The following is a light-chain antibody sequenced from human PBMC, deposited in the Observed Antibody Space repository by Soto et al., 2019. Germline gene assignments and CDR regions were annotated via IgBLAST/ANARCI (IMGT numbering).Light chain of an antibody. V-gene: IGLV2-14*03. J-gene: IGLJ1*01. CDR3: SSDTTSTYV. Sequence: QSALTQPASVSGSPGQSITISCTGTSSDVGGYNYVSWYQQHPDKAPKLIIYEVSNRPSGVSNRFSGSKSGNTASLTISGLWAEDEADYYCSSDTTSTYVFGAGTKVTVL. CDR2: EVS. CDR1: SSDVGGYNY.